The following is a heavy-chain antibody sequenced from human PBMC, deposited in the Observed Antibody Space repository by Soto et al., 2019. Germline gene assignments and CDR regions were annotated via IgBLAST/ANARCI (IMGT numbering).Heavy chain of an antibody. CDR3: ARLGAYYQSLDP. D-gene: IGHD2-21*01. CDR1: DGSISSAGYS. CDR2: IYHSGST. V-gene: IGHV4-30-2*01. J-gene: IGHJ5*02. Sequence: PSETVSLTCPVSDGSISSAGYSWNWSRQPPGKGLEWIGYIYHSGSTNYNPSLKSRVTISVDKSKNQFSLRLTSVTAADTAVYYCARLGAYYQSLDPWGPGTLVTVSS.